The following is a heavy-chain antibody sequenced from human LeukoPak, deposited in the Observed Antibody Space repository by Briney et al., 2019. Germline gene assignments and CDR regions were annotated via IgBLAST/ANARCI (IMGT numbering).Heavy chain of an antibody. J-gene: IGHJ3*02. CDR3: ARGSCGNIRCHDAFDI. CDR2: IYSGGDT. D-gene: IGHD2-21*01. Sequence: TGGSLRLSCAASGFIVSGTYMTWVRQAPGKGLECVSIIYSGGDTYYTDSVKGRFSVSRDNSKNTLYLQMNSLRVDDTAVYYCARGSCGNIRCHDAFDIWGQGTMVTVSS. CDR1: GFIVSGTY. V-gene: IGHV3-53*01.